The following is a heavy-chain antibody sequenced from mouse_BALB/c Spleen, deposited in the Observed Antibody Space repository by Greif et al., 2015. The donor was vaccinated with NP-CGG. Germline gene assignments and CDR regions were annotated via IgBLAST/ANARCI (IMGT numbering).Heavy chain of an antibody. J-gene: IGHJ3*01. V-gene: IGHV2-9*02. CDR1: GFSLTSYG. CDR2: IWAGGST. Sequence: QVQLQQSGPGLVAPSQSLSITCTVSGFSLTSYGVHWVRRPPGKGLEWLGVIWAGGSTNYNSALMSRLSISKDNSKSXVFLKMNSLQTDDTAMYYCARELGRGWFAYWGQGTLVTVSA. D-gene: IGHD4-1*01. CDR3: ARELGRGWFAY.